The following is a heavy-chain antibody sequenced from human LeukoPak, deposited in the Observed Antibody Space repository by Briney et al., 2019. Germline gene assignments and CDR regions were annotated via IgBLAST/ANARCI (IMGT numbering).Heavy chain of an antibody. CDR2: INPNSGGT. Sequence: ASVKVSCKASGYTFTGYYMRWVRQAPGQGLEWMGWINPNSGGTNYAQKFQGRVTMTRDTSISTAYMELSRLRSDDTAVYYCAREALEWFRPYNWFDPWGQGTLVTVSS. CDR1: GYTFTGYY. V-gene: IGHV1-2*02. D-gene: IGHD3-3*01. CDR3: AREALEWFRPYNWFDP. J-gene: IGHJ5*02.